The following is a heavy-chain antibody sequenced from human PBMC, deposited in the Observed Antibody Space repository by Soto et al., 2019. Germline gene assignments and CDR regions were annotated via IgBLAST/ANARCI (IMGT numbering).Heavy chain of an antibody. V-gene: IGHV3-23*01. Sequence: PGLSLRLSCAASRFTFSSYAMSWVRQAQGKGLGWVSAISGSGGSTYYADSVKGRFTISRDNSKNTLYLQMNSLRAEDTAVYYCATDSMYGDEYYLDSWGQGSMLTVYS. CDR3: ATDSMYGDEYYLDS. D-gene: IGHD4-17*01. CDR1: RFTFSSYA. CDR2: ISGSGGST. J-gene: IGHJ4*02.